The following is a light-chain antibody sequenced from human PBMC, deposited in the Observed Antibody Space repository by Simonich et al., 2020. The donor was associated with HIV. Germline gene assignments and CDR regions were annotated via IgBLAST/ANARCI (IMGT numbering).Light chain of an antibody. V-gene: IGKV3-11*01. CDR3: QQRSNWPPLT. J-gene: IGKJ4*01. Sequence: EIVLTQSPATLSLSPGERATLSCRASQSVSSYLAWHQQKPGQAPRLLIYDTSNRATGIPARFSGSGSGTDFTLTISGLEPEDFAVYYCQQRSNWPPLTFGGGTKVEIK. CDR2: DTS. CDR1: QSVSSY.